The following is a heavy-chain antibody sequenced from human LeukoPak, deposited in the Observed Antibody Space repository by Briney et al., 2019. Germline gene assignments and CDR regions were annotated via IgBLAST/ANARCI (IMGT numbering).Heavy chain of an antibody. J-gene: IGHJ4*02. D-gene: IGHD5-18*01. CDR1: GGSINSRGYY. CDR3: ARHHGYPRYFFDY. Sequence: SETLSLTRTVSGGSINSRGYYCGWIRQPPGKGLEWIGSIFYSGSTYYNPSLKSRVTISVDTSKNQFSLKVTSVTAADTALYYCARHHGYPRYFFDYWGQGTLVTVSS. V-gene: IGHV4-39*01. CDR2: IFYSGST.